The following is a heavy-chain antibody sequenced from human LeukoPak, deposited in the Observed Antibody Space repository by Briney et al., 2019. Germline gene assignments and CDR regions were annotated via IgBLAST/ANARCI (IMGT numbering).Heavy chain of an antibody. Sequence: PGGSPRLSCAASASGVAFTSHSMNWVRQAPGKGLEWISYIHSSGDYIFYADSVKGRFTVSRDNARNSLYLQMNSLRAEDTAIYYCAREYNSRATFDYWGEGTLVTVSS. D-gene: IGHD1-1*01. V-gene: IGHV3-21*05. J-gene: IGHJ4*02. CDR2: IHSSGDYI. CDR3: AREYNSRATFDY. CDR1: ASGVAFTSHS.